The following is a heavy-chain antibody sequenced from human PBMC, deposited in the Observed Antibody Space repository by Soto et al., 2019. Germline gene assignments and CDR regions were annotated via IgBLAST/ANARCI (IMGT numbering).Heavy chain of an antibody. D-gene: IGHD3-3*01. CDR3: ARSVSDFWSGYPFTSPDFDY. CDR1: GYTFTSYA. CDR2: INAGNGNT. Sequence: ASVKVSCKASGYTFTSYAMHWVRQAPGQRLEWMGWINAGNGNTKYSQKFQGRVTITRDTSASTAYMELSSLRSEDTAVYYCARSVSDFWSGYPFTSPDFDYWGQGTLVTVSS. J-gene: IGHJ4*02. V-gene: IGHV1-3*01.